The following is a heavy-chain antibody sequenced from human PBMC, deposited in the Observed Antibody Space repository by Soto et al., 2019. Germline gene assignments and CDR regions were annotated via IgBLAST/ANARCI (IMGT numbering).Heavy chain of an antibody. CDR3: AKDTKYYYDSSGYCFDY. CDR2: ISWNSGSI. V-gene: IGHV3-9*01. D-gene: IGHD3-22*01. CDR1: GFTFDDYA. Sequence: GGSLRLSCAASGFTFDDYAMHWVRQAPGKGLEWVSGISWNSGSIGYADSVKGRFTISRDNAKNSLYLQMNSLRAEDAALYYCAKDTKYYYDSSGYCFDYWGQGTLVTVSS. J-gene: IGHJ4*02.